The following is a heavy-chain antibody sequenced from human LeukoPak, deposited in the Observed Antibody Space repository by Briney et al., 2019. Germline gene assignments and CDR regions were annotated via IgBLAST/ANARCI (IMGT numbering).Heavy chain of an antibody. Sequence: GESLRLSCAASGFTFSNYVMNWVRQAPGKGLEWVSGISGSSGSIYHADSVKGRFTISRDNSKNTLYLQMNSLRAEDTAIYYCARAMMVVANLWGVLDFWGQGALVTVSS. J-gene: IGHJ4*02. V-gene: IGHV3-23*01. D-gene: IGHD3-22*01. CDR1: GFTFSNYV. CDR2: ISGSSGSI. CDR3: ARAMMVVANLWGVLDF.